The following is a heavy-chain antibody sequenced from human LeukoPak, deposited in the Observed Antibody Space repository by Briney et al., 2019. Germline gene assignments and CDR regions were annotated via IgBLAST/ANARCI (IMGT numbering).Heavy chain of an antibody. J-gene: IGHJ5*02. D-gene: IGHD3-10*01. CDR3: AKNGRGYGSGSSNWFDP. V-gene: IGHV3-30*02. CDR2: IRYDGSNK. CDR1: GFTFSIYG. Sequence: GGSLRLSWAASGFTFSIYGMHWVRQAPGKGLEWVAFIRYDGSNKYYADSVKGRFTISRDNSKNTLYLQMNSLKTEDTAVYYCAKNGRGYGSGSSNWFDPWGQGTLVTVSS.